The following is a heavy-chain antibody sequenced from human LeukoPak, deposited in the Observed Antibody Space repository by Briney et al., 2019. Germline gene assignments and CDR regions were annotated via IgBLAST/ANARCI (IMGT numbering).Heavy chain of an antibody. CDR3: AKVLGVHVFDY. D-gene: IGHD3-10*01. CDR2: VRQSDTIS. J-gene: IGHJ4*02. CDR1: GFTFSTYD. V-gene: IGHV3-23*01. Sequence: PGESLRLSCAASGFTFSTYDMTWVRQAPGKGLEWVSTVRQSDTISYYAASVKGRFTISRDNSKNTLSLQMNSLRVEDTAVYYCAKVLGVHVFDYWGQGTLVTVSS.